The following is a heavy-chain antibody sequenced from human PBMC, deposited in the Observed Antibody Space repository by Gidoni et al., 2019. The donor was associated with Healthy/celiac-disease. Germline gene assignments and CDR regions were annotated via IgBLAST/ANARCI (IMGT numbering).Heavy chain of an antibody. V-gene: IGHV3-30-3*01. D-gene: IGHD3-9*01. J-gene: IGHJ4*02. CDR2: ISYDGSNK. CDR1: GFTFSRYA. CDR3: ARGLGRYFDWLFPKPQFDY. Sequence: QVQLVASGGGVVQPGRSLRLSCAASGFTFSRYAMHWVRQAPGKGLEWVAVISYDGSNKYYADSVKGRVTISRDNSKNTLYLQMNSLRAEDTAVYYCARGLGRYFDWLFPKPQFDYWGQGTLVTVSS.